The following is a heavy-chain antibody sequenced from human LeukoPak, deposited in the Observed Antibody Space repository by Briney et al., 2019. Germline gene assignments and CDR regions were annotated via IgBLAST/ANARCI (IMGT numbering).Heavy chain of an antibody. CDR2: IIPIFGTA. V-gene: IGHV1-69*05. D-gene: IGHD6-6*01. Sequence: ASVKVSCKASGGTFSSYAISWVRQAPGQGLEWMGGIIPIFGTASYAQKFQGRVTITTDESTSTAYMELSSLRSEDTAVYYCAREPWGTRIAAHLGPADYYMDVWGKGTTVTVSS. CDR3: AREPWGTRIAAHLGPADYYMDV. CDR1: GGTFSSYA. J-gene: IGHJ6*03.